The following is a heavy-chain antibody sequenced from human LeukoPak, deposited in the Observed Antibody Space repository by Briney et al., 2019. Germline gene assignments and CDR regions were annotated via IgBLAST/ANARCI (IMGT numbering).Heavy chain of an antibody. J-gene: IGHJ4*02. D-gene: IGHD3-3*01. CDR3: ARSRSITIFGSLY. CDR1: GGSISSYY. V-gene: IGHV4-59*01. Sequence: NASETLSLTCTVSGGSISSYYWSWIRQPPGKGLEWIGYIYYSGSTNYNPSLKSRVTISVDTSKNQFSLKLSSVTAADTAVYYCARSRSITIFGSLYWGQGTLVTVSS. CDR2: IYYSGST.